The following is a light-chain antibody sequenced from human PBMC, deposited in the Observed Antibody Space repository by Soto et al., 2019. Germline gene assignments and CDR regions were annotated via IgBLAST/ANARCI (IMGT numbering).Light chain of an antibody. CDR3: QQYNSYWGT. J-gene: IGKJ1*01. Sequence: DIQMTQSPSTLSASVGDRVTITCRARQSISSWLAWYQQKPGKAPKLLIYDASSLESGVPSRFSGSGSGTEFTLTISSLQPYDFATYYCQQYNSYWGTFGQGTKVEIK. V-gene: IGKV1-5*01. CDR2: DAS. CDR1: QSISSW.